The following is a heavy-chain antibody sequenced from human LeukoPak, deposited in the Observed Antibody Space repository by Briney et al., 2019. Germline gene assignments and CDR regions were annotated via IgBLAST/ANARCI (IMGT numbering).Heavy chain of an antibody. V-gene: IGHV3-23*01. CDR2: ISGSGGST. CDR3: AKDGLWFGESTDAFDI. D-gene: IGHD3-10*01. CDR1: GFTFSSYA. Sequence: GGSLRLSCAASGFTFSSYAMSWVRQAPAKGLEWVSAISGSGGSTYYADSVKGRFTISRDNSKNTLYLQMNSLRAEDTAVYYCAKDGLWFGESTDAFDIWGQGTMVTVSS. J-gene: IGHJ3*02.